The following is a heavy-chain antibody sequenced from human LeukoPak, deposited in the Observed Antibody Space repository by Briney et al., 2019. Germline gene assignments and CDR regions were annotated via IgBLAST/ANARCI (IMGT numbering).Heavy chain of an antibody. J-gene: IGHJ3*02. V-gene: IGHV1-8*01. Sequence: ASVKVSCKASGYTFTCYDINWVRQATGQGLEWMGWMNPNSGNTGYAQKFQGRVTMTRNTSISTAYMELSSLRSEDTAVYYCAIVYSSSWHDAFDIWGQGTMVTVSS. CDR2: MNPNSGNT. CDR1: GYTFTCYD. D-gene: IGHD6-13*01. CDR3: AIVYSSSWHDAFDI.